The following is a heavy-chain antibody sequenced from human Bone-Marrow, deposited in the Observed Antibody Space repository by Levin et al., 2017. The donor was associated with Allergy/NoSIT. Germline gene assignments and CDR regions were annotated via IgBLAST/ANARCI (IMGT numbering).Heavy chain of an antibody. CDR2: INTNNGNP. D-gene: IGHD3-3*01. V-gene: IGHV7-4-1*02. CDR1: GYTFTTYS. CDR3: ARGHDFWSGYYSRPDY. Sequence: ASVKVSCKASGYTFTTYSVNWVRQAPGQGLEWMGGINTNNGNPTYAQAFTGRFVFPLDTSVSTTYLQISSLKAEDTAVYYCARGHDFWSGYYSRPDYWGQGTLVIVSS. J-gene: IGHJ4*02.